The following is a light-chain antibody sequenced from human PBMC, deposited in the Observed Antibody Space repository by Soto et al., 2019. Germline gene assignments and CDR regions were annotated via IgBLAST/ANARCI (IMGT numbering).Light chain of an antibody. Sequence: QSVLTQPPSASASLGASVTLTCTLSSGYSNYKVDWYQQRPGKGPRFVMRVGTGGIVGSKGDGIPDRFSVLGSGLNRYLTIKNIQEEDESDYHCGADHGSGSNFVWVFCGGTKVTVL. CDR1: SGYSNYK. CDR2: VGTGGIVG. CDR3: GADHGSGSNFVWV. J-gene: IGLJ3*02. V-gene: IGLV9-49*01.